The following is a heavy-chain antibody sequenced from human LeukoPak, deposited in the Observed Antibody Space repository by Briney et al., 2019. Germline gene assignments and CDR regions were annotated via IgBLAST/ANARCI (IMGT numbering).Heavy chain of an antibody. J-gene: IGHJ4*02. D-gene: IGHD3-3*01. CDR2: MNPNSGNT. Sequence: GASVKVSCKASGYTFTSYDINWVRQATGQGLEWMGWMNPNSGNTGYAQKFQGRVTITRNTSISTAYMELSRLRSDDTAVYYCARARSPIFGVVALYYFDYWGQGTLVTVSS. CDR3: ARARSPIFGVVALYYFDY. V-gene: IGHV1-8*03. CDR1: GYTFTSYD.